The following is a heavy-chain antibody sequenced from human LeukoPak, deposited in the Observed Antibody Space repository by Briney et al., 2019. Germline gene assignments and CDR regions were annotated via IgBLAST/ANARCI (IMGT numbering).Heavy chain of an antibody. CDR1: GFTFSSYA. V-gene: IGHV3-30-3*01. CDR3: ARDQDTAMAYYFDY. J-gene: IGHJ4*02. CDR2: ISYDGSNK. Sequence: GRSLRLSCAASGFTFSSYAMHWVRQAPGKGLEWVAVISYDGSNKYYADSVKGRFTISRDNSKNTLYLQMNSLRAEDTAVYYCARDQDTAMAYYFDYWGQGTLVTVSS. D-gene: IGHD5-18*01.